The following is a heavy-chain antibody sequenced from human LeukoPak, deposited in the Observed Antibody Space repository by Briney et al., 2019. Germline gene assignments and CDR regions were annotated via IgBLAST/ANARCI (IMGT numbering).Heavy chain of an antibody. V-gene: IGHV3-23*01. CDR2: ISGSGGST. CDR3: AKGRGFPNAFDI. D-gene: IGHD3-10*01. J-gene: IGHJ3*02. Sequence: GGSLRLSCAASGFTFSSYAMSWVRQAPGKGPEWVSAISGSGGSTYYADSVKGRFTISRDNSKNTLYLQMNSLRAEDTAVYYCAKGRGFPNAFDIWGQGTMVTVSS. CDR1: GFTFSSYA.